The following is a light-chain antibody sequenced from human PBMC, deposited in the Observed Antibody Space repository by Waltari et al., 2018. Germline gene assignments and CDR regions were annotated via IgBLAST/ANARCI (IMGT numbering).Light chain of an antibody. V-gene: IGLV2-11*01. J-gene: IGLJ1*01. CDR2: DVT. CDR3: CSYAGIFTLYV. CDR1: SSDVGGYNY. Sequence: QSALTQPRSVSGSPGQSATIPCTGTSSDVGGYNYVSWYQQHPGKAPKLMIYDVTKRPSGVPDRFSGSKSGNTASLTISGLQAEDEADYYCCSYAGIFTLYVFGAGTKVTVL.